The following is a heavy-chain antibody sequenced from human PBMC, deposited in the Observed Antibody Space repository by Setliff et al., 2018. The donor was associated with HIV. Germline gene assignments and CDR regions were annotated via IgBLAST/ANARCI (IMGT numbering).Heavy chain of an antibody. J-gene: IGHJ5*02. V-gene: IGHV4-31*03. CDR3: ARGGNSYDSSGYYP. Sequence: SETLSLTCTVSGGSITSGGYYWSWIRHHPGKGLEWIGYIDYSGSTDYSPSLKSRVTISGVMSKNQFSLKLSSVTAADTAVYYCARGGNSYDSSGYYPWDQGTLVTVYS. D-gene: IGHD3-22*01. CDR2: IDYSGST. CDR1: GGSITSGGYY.